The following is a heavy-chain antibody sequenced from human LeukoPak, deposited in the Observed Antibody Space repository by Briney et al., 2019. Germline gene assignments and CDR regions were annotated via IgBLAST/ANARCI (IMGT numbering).Heavy chain of an antibody. Sequence: ASVKVSCKASGYTFTSYGISWVRQPPGQGLEWMGWISAYNGNTNYAQKLQGRVTMTTDTSTSTAYMELRSLRSDDTAVYYCARDGSGTDEGWFDPWGQGTLVTVSS. D-gene: IGHD3-10*01. V-gene: IGHV1-18*01. CDR3: ARDGSGTDEGWFDP. CDR1: GYTFTSYG. CDR2: ISAYNGNT. J-gene: IGHJ5*02.